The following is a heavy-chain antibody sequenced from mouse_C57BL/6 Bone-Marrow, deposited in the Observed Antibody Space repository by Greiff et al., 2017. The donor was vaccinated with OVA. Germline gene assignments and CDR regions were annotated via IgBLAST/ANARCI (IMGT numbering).Heavy chain of an antibody. CDR2: IYPRSGNS. Sequence: VQLQESGAELARPGASVKLSCKASGFTFTSYGISWVKQRTGPGLEWIGEIYPRSGNSYYNEKFKGKATLTADKSSSTAYMELRSLTSEDSAVYFCARCGYYFDYWGQGTTLAGSS. V-gene: IGHV1-81*01. CDR1: GFTFTSYG. D-gene: IGHD1-1*02. CDR3: ARCGYYFDY. J-gene: IGHJ2*01.